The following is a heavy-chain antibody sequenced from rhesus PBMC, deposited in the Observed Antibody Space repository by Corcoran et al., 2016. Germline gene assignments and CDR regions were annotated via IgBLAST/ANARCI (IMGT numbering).Heavy chain of an antibody. CDR2: IDPSDSDT. V-gene: IGHV5-2*01. J-gene: IGHJ2*01. Sequence: EVQLVQSGPEVKRPGESLKISCKTSGYSFTSYWITWVRQMPGKGLEWVGPIDPSDSDTRYSPSFQGQVTISADKSISTTYLQWSSLKASDSATYYCAKVVVSYWYFDLWGPGTPITISS. CDR3: AKVVVSYWYFDL. D-gene: IGHD2-39*02. CDR1: GYSFTSYW.